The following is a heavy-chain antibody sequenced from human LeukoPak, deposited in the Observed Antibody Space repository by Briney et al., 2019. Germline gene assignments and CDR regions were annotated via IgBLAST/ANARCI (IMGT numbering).Heavy chain of an antibody. CDR2: ISWNSGSI. Sequence: GGSLRLSCAASGFTFDDYAMHWVRQAPGKGLEWDSGISWNSGSIGYADSVEGRFTISRDNAKNSLYLQMNSLRAEDTAVYYCAKDFITGDRSSHFDYWGQGTLVTVSS. V-gene: IGHV3-9*01. CDR3: AKDFITGDRSSHFDY. J-gene: IGHJ4*02. D-gene: IGHD7-27*01. CDR1: GFTFDDYA.